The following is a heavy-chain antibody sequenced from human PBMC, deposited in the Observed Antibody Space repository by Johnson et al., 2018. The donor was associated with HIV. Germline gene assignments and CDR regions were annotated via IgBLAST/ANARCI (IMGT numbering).Heavy chain of an antibody. CDR2: ISWNGGSN. Sequence: VQLVESGGGVVRPGGSLRLSCAASVFTFDDYGMSWVRQATGKGLEWVSGISWNGGSNGYADSVKGRFTNSRDNAKNSLYLQMNSLRAADTALYYCARDLWGVGAFDIWGQGTMVTVSS. J-gene: IGHJ3*02. V-gene: IGHV3-20*04. D-gene: IGHD2-21*01. CDR1: VFTFDDYG. CDR3: ARDLWGVGAFDI.